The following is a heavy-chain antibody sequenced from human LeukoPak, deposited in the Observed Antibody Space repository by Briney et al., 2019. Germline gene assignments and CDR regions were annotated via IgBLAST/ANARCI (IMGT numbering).Heavy chain of an antibody. CDR2: ISYDGSNK. Sequence: GGSLRLSCAASGFTFSSYGMHWVRQAPGKGLEWVAVISYDGSNKYYADSVKGRFTISRDNSKNTLYLQMNSLRAEDTAVYYCAKDIGRFGELYGMDVWGQGTTVTVSS. D-gene: IGHD3-10*01. V-gene: IGHV3-30*18. CDR1: GFTFSSYG. J-gene: IGHJ6*02. CDR3: AKDIGRFGELYGMDV.